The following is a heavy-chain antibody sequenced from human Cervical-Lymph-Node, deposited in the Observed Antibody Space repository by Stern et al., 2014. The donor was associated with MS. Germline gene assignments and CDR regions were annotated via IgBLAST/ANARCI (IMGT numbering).Heavy chain of an antibody. D-gene: IGHD1-26*01. CDR2: INGYNGNI. CDR3: ARDRGLVGNTTDDY. Sequence: QMQLVQSGAEVKKPGASVKVSCKASGFTFTNHGISWVRQAPGQGLEWMGWINGYNGNIDFAQKFQGRLIMTTDTSTSTVYMELRSLGFDDTAVYYCARDRGLVGNTTDDYWGQGTLGTVSS. V-gene: IGHV1-18*01. J-gene: IGHJ4*02. CDR1: GFTFTNHG.